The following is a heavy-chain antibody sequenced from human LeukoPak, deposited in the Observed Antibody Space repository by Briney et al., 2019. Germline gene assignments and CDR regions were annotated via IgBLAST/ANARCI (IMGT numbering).Heavy chain of an antibody. J-gene: IGHJ4*02. CDR2: ICGSGSTS. CDR3: AKVGYSLQPDWV. V-gene: IGHV3-23*01. CDR1: GFSFNNYA. Sequence: GGSLRLSCAASGFSFNNYAMSWVRQAPGKGLEWVSVICGSGSTSYYADSVKGRFTISRDNSKNTLYLQMNSLRAEDTAVYYCAKVGYSLQPDWVWGQGTLVTVSS. D-gene: IGHD5-12*01.